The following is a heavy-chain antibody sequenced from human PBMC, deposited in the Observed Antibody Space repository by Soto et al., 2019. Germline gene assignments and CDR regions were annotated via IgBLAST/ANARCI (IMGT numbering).Heavy chain of an antibody. CDR3: ARAPVGMDPINFFEH. J-gene: IGHJ4*02. CDR1: GDSISSDGYH. Sequence: NPSETLSLTCTVSGDSISSDGYHWSWIRQSPGKGLEWIGYIYNGGRTFYRPSLESRINMSLDATKNSYSLRLTSVTAADTAVYYCARAPVGMDPINFFEHWGQGSLGTVSS. D-gene: IGHD2-8*01. CDR2: IYNGGRT. V-gene: IGHV4-30-4*01.